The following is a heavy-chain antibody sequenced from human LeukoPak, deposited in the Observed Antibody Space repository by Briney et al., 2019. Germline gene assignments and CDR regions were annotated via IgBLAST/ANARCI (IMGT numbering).Heavy chain of an antibody. V-gene: IGHV4-61*03. CDR1: GGSVRSGSYY. CDR3: ARSALGRDAFDI. D-gene: IGHD1-26*01. Sequence: SETLSLTCTVSGGSVRSGSYYWNWIRQPPEKGLEWIVYIYYSGRTDYNPSLKSRVTISVDTSKNLFSLKLSSVTAADTAVYYCARSALGRDAFDIWGQGTMVTVSS. CDR2: IYYSGRT. J-gene: IGHJ3*02.